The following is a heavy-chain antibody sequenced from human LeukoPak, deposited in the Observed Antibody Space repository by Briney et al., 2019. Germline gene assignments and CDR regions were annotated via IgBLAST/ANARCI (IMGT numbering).Heavy chain of an antibody. CDR3: ARERDGLGFDP. D-gene: IGHD5-24*01. Sequence: GGSLRLSCAASGFTFSSYSMNWVRQAPGKGLEWVPSISSSSSYIYYADSVKGRFTISRDNAKNSLYLQMNSLRAEDTAVYYCARERDGLGFDPWGQGTLVTVSS. J-gene: IGHJ5*02. V-gene: IGHV3-21*01. CDR1: GFTFSSYS. CDR2: ISSSSSYI.